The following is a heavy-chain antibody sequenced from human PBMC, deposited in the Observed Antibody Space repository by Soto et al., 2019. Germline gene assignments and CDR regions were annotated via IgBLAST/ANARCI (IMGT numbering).Heavy chain of an antibody. CDR2: IWYDGSNK. J-gene: IGHJ4*02. CDR1: GFTFSSYG. V-gene: IGHV3-33*01. Sequence: QVQLVESGGGVVQPGRSLRLSCAASGFTFSSYGMHWVRQAPGKGLEWVAVIWYDGSNKYYADSVKGRFTISRDNSKNTLYLQMNSLRAEDTAVYYCAREKGAWFGAFDYWGQGTLVTVS. D-gene: IGHD3-10*01. CDR3: AREKGAWFGAFDY.